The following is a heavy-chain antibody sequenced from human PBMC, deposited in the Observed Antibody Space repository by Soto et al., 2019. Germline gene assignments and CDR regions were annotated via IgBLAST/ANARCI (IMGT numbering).Heavy chain of an antibody. CDR2: IYWDDDK. V-gene: IGHV2-5*02. D-gene: IGHD4-17*01. CDR1: GFSLSTSGVG. J-gene: IGHJ6*02. Sequence: ESGPTLVKPTQTLTLTCTFSGFSLSTSGVGVGWIRQPPGKALEWLALIYWDDDKRYSPSLKSRLTITKDTSKNQVVLTMTNMDPVDTATYYCAHRPDDYGDYHYYYGMDVWGQGTTVTVSS. CDR3: AHRPDDYGDYHYYYGMDV.